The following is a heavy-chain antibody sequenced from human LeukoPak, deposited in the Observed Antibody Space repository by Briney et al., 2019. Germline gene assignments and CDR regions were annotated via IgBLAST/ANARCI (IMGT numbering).Heavy chain of an antibody. CDR1: GFTFSSYA. CDR2: ISYDGSNK. D-gene: IGHD3-22*01. CDR3: ARDGPREIAGYYDSSGPFDY. V-gene: IGHV3-30-3*01. Sequence: GRSLRLSCAASGFTFSSYAMHWVRQAPGKGLEWVAVISYDGSNKYYADSVKGRFTISRDNSKNTLYLQMNSQRAEDTAVYYCARDGPREIAGYYDSSGPFDYWGRGTLVTVSS. J-gene: IGHJ4*02.